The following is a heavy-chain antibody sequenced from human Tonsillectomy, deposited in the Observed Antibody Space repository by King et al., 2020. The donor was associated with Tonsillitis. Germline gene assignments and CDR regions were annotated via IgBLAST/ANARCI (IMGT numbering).Heavy chain of an antibody. Sequence: SYYWGWIRQPPGKGLEWIGTIYYSGSTYYNPSLKSRVTISVDTSKNQFSLKLSSVTAADTAVYYCARANSDFVFYWGKGTLVTVSS. D-gene: IGHD4-11*01. J-gene: IGHJ4*02. CDR3: ARANSDFVFY. CDR1: SYY. CDR2: IYYSGST. V-gene: IGHV4-39*01.